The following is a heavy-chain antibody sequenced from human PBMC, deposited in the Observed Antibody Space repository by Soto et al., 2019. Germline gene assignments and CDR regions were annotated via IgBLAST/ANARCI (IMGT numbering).Heavy chain of an antibody. V-gene: IGHV4-59*01. D-gene: IGHD6-13*01. CDR1: GGSISPYY. CDR3: ARKGAAASSAHYYMDV. CDR2: VYYSGHT. J-gene: IGHJ6*03. Sequence: QVQLQESGPGLVKPSETLSLTCTVSGGSISPYYWSWIRQPPGKGLEWSGYVYYSGHTNYNPSLESRVTISVDTSRNRCSLNLTSATAADTAVYYCARKGAAASSAHYYMDVWGRGTAVTVSS.